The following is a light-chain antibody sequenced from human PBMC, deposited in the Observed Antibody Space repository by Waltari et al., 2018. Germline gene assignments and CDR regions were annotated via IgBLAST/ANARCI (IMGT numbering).Light chain of an antibody. CDR1: QNLLYSPINKNS. Sequence: DIVMTQSPDSLTVSLGERATINCTSSQNLLYSPINKNSLAWYQLKPGQPPRLLIHWASSRESGVPDRFSGSGSGTDFTLTITSLRAEDVAIYYCQQYYSNPVSFGGGTRLEI. J-gene: IGKJ4*01. CDR3: QQYYSNPVS. CDR2: WAS. V-gene: IGKV4-1*01.